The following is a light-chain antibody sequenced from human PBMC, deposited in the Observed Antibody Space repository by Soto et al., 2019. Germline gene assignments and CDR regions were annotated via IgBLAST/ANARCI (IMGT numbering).Light chain of an antibody. J-gene: IGKJ1*01. CDR1: ESVSRC. V-gene: IGKV3-11*01. CDR3: QQCSNWPLT. CDR2: DAT. Sequence: ESVLTQSPATLSLSPGERATLSCRASESVSRCLAWYQQKPGQAPRLLIYDATNRATGIPARFSGSGSGTDFTLTISSLEPEDFALYFCQQCSNWPLTFGQGTKVGIK.